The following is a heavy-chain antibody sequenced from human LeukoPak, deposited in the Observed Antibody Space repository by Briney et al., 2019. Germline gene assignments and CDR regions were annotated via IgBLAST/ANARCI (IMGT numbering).Heavy chain of an antibody. J-gene: IGHJ4*02. CDR3: AKDRMNWNQWYYFDY. Sequence: ASVKVSCKASGYTFTSYDINWVRQATGQGLEWMGWMNPNSGNTGYAQKFQGRVTMTRNTSISTAYMELNSLRAEDTAVYYCAKDRMNWNQWYYFDYWGQGTLVTVSS. D-gene: IGHD1-1*01. V-gene: IGHV1-8*01. CDR1: GYTFTSYD. CDR2: MNPNSGNT.